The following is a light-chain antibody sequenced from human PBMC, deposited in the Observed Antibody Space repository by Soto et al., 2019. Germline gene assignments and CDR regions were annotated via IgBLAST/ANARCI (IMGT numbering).Light chain of an antibody. J-gene: IGLJ2*01. CDR1: SSNIGAGYD. Sequence: QLVLTQPPSVSGAPGQRVTISCTGSSSNIGAGYDVHWYQQFPGTAPKLLIYGNTNRPSWVPDRFSGSKSGTSASLAITGRQAEDEADYYCQSYDSRLSGSVFGGGTQLTVL. V-gene: IGLV1-40*01. CDR3: QSYDSRLSGSV. CDR2: GNT.